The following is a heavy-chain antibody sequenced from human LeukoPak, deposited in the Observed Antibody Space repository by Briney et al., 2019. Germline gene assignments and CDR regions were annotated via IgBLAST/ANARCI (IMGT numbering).Heavy chain of an antibody. CDR2: ISWNSGSI. D-gene: IGHD3-10*01. CDR1: GFTFDDYA. J-gene: IGHJ6*03. CDR3: ARFAAGGSYYYYMDV. Sequence: HPGGSLRLSCAASGFTFDDYAMHWVRQAPGKGLEWVSGISWNSGSIGYADSVKGRFTISRDNAKNSLYLQMNSLRAEDTALYYCARFAAGGSYYYYMDVWGKGTTVTVSS. V-gene: IGHV3-9*01.